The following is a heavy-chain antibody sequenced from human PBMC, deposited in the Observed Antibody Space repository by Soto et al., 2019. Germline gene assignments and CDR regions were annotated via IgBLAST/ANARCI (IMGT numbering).Heavy chain of an antibody. V-gene: IGHV1-3*05. CDR2: INAGNGNT. CDR3: ARGGGWYVWFDP. CDR1: GYTFTSYA. Sequence: QVQLVQSGAEEKKPGASVKVSCKASGYTFTSYAMHWVRQAPGQRLEWMGWINAGNGNTKYSPKFQGRVTITRDTSASTAYMELSSLRSEDTAVYYCARGGGWYVWFDPWGQGTLVTVSS. J-gene: IGHJ5*02. D-gene: IGHD6-19*01.